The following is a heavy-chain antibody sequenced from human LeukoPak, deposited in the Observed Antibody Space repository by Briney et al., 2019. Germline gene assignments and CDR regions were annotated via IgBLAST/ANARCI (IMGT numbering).Heavy chain of an antibody. V-gene: IGHV4-59*01. CDR3: ARNIAGYPWMDV. J-gene: IGHJ6*02. CDR2: IYYSGST. Sequence: SETLSLTCTVSGGSISSYYWSWIRQPPGKGLEWIGYIYYSGSTNYNPSLKSRVTISVDTSKNQFSLKLSSVTAAVTAVYYCARNIAGYPWMDVWGQGTTVTVSS. D-gene: IGHD6-13*01. CDR1: GGSISSYY.